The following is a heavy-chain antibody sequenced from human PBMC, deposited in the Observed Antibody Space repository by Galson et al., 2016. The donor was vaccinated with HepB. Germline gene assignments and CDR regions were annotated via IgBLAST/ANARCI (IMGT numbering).Heavy chain of an antibody. J-gene: IGHJ4*02. D-gene: IGHD6-13*01. V-gene: IGHV3-66*01. CDR3: ARDLSSAAVGTPGH. CDR2: IRSDDKT. CDR1: GFHVSSTS. Sequence: SLRLSCAASGFHVSSTSLTWVRQAPGKGLEWASIIRSDDKTYYAESVRGRFTISRDNSKNTVHLQMNGLRVEDTAVYYCARDLSSAAVGTPGHWGQGTLVTVHS.